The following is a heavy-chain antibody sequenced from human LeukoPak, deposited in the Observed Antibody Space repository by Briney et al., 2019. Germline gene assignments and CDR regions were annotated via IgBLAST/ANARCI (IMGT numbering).Heavy chain of an antibody. CDR3: ARFYGDGGGY. CDR2: ISSSSSYI. Sequence: GGSLRLSCAASGFTVSSKYMSWVRQAPGKGLEWVSSISSSSSYIYYADSVKGRFTISRDNAKNSLYLQMNSLRAEDTAVYYCARFYGDGGGYWGQGTLVTVSS. D-gene: IGHD4-17*01. J-gene: IGHJ4*02. CDR1: GFTVSSKY. V-gene: IGHV3-21*01.